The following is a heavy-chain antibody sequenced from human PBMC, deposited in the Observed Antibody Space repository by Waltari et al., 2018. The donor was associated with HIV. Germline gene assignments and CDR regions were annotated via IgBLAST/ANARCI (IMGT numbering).Heavy chain of an antibody. J-gene: IGHJ2*01. Sequence: QVQLQQWGAGLLKPSETLSLTCAVYGGSFSGYYWSWIRQPPGKGLEWIGEINHSGSTNYNPSLKSRVTISVDTSKNQFSLKLSSVTAADTAVYYCARVAAAGYWYFDLWGRGTLVTVSS. D-gene: IGHD6-13*01. V-gene: IGHV4-34*01. CDR1: GGSFSGYY. CDR2: INHSGST. CDR3: ARVAAAGYWYFDL.